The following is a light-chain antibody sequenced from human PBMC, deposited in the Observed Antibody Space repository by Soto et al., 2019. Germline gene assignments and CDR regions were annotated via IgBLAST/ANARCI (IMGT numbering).Light chain of an antibody. J-gene: IGKJ3*01. CDR1: QTISNY. CDR2: ASS. Sequence: DIQMTQSPASLAASLGDRITISCRASQTISNYLNWYHQKRGKAPKLLIYASSTLQSGVPSTFSGRGAGTEYTLSISSLQPEDFGTYYCQQSYNIPFTFGPGTKVDVK. CDR3: QQSYNIPFT. V-gene: IGKV1-39*01.